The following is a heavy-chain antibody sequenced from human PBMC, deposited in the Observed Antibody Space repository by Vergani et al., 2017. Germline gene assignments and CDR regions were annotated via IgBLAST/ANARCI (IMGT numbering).Heavy chain of an antibody. D-gene: IGHD6-19*01. J-gene: IGHJ4*02. CDR2: IWYDGSNK. Sequence: VQLVESGGGLVQPGGSLRLSCAASGFTFSSYGMHWVRQAPGKGLEWVAVIWYDGSNKYYADSVKGRFTISRDNSKNTLYLQMNSLRAEDTAVYYCARDGKAVAGTPDYWGQGTLVTVSS. CDR3: ARDGKAVAGTPDY. CDR1: GFTFSSYG. V-gene: IGHV3-33*01.